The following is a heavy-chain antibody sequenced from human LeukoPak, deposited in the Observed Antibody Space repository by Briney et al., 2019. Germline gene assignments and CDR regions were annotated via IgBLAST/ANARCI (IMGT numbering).Heavy chain of an antibody. CDR2: TYYRSKWYN. J-gene: IGHJ4*02. V-gene: IGHV6-1*01. CDR1: GDSVSSNSAA. D-gene: IGHD6-19*01. CDR3: ARGVTVVGYYFDY. Sequence: SQTLSLTYAISGDSVSSNSAAWHWIRQSPSRGLEWLGRTYYRSKWYNDYPLSVKSRITINPDTSKNQFSLHLNSMTPEDTAVYYCARGVTVVGYYFDYWGQGTLVTVSS.